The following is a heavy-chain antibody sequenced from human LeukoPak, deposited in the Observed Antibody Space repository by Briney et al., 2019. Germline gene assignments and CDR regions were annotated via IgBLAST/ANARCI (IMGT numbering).Heavy chain of an antibody. CDR1: GFTFSTYS. D-gene: IGHD2-2*01. CDR3: ARDEWRYCSSTSCQPLDY. CDR2: VSSSSSTI. J-gene: IGHJ4*02. Sequence: GGSLRLXCAASGFTFSTYSMNWVRQGPGKVLEWVSYVSSSSSTIYYADSVKGRFTISRDNAKNSLYLQMNSLRAEDTAVYYCARDEWRYCSSTSCQPLDYWGQGTLVTVSS. V-gene: IGHV3-48*01.